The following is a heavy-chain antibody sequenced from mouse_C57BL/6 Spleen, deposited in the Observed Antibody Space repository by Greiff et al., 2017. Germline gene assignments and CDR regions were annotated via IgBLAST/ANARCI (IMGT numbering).Heavy chain of an antibody. CDR3: ARDTQILTTGYFDV. J-gene: IGHJ1*03. D-gene: IGHD1-1*01. CDR1: GYTFTSYW. Sequence: QVQLQQSGTELVKPGASVKLSCKASGYTFTSYWMHWVKQRPGQGLEWIGNINPSNGGTNYNEKFKSKATLTVDKSSSTAYMQLSSLTSEDSAVYYCARDTQILTTGYFDVWGTGTTVTVSS. V-gene: IGHV1-53*01. CDR2: INPSNGGT.